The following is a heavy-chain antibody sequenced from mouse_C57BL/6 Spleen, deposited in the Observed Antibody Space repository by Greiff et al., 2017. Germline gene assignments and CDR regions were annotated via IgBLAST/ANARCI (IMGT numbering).Heavy chain of an antibody. Sequence: QVQLQQSGAELVRPGASVKMSCKASGYTFTSYNMHWVKQTPRQGLEWIGAIYPGNGDTSYNQKFKGKATLTVDTSSNTAYLQLSSLTSEDSAVXFCGKGGGSGLGRLAMDDWGQGTSVTVSS. CDR2: IYPGNGDT. D-gene: IGHD4-1*01. V-gene: IGHV1-12*01. CDR3: GKGGGSGLGRLAMDD. J-gene: IGHJ4*01. CDR1: GYTFTSYN.